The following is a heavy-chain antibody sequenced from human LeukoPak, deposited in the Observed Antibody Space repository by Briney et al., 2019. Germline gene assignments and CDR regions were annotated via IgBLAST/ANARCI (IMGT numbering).Heavy chain of an antibody. V-gene: IGHV3-23*01. J-gene: IGHJ4*02. CDR3: ARAPVTSCRGAFCYPFDY. D-gene: IGHD2-15*01. Sequence: GGSLRLSCAASGFTVSSNYMSWVRQGPGKGLEWVAATSSSDPGTYHADSVRGRFTISRDKSKNTLYLQMNRLRVEDAAVYYCARAPVTSCRGAFCYPFDYWGQGTLVTVSS. CDR1: GFTVSSNY. CDR2: TSSSDPGT.